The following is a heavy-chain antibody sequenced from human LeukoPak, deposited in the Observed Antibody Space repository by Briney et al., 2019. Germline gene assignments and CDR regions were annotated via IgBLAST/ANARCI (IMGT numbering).Heavy chain of an antibody. J-gene: IGHJ5*02. CDR1: GFTFSSYG. CDR3: ARDEILAAATPLFDP. CDR2: IRYDGSNK. D-gene: IGHD6-13*01. Sequence: PGGSLRLSCAASGFTFSSYGMHWVRQAPGKGLEWVAFIRYDGSNKYYADSVKGRFTISRDNAKNSLYLQMNSLRAEDTAVYYCARDEILAAATPLFDPWGQGTLVTVSS. V-gene: IGHV3-30*02.